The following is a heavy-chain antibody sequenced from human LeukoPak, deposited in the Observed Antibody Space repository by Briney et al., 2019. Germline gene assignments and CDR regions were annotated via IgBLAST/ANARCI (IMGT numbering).Heavy chain of an antibody. Sequence: GGSLRLSCTASGFTFSSYTMNWVRQAPGKGLEWIGFISGGTTEYAASVKGRFTISRDGSTSIAYLQMNSLTTEDTAVYYCSRGSGWLSVYWGQGTLVTVSS. CDR1: GFTFSSYT. V-gene: IGHV3-49*04. J-gene: IGHJ4*02. CDR3: SRGSGWLSVY. CDR2: ISGGTT. D-gene: IGHD6-19*01.